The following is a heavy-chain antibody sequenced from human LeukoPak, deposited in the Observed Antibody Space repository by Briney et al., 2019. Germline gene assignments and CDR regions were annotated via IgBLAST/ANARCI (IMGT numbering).Heavy chain of an antibody. CDR2: IFYSGST. V-gene: IGHV4-59*01. CDR1: AGSISSNY. CDR3: ARDRRANWYFDL. Sequence: SETLSLTCTVSAGSISSNYWTWLRQPPGKGLEWIGYIFYSGSTNYNPSLKSRVTISVDTSKNQFSLKLSSVTAADTAVYYCARDRRANWYFDLWGRGTLVTVSS. J-gene: IGHJ2*01.